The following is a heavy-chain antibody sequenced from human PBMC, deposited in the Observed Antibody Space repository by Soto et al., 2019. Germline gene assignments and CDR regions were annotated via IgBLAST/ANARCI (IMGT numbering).Heavy chain of an antibody. D-gene: IGHD3-22*01. CDR3: ARDRYYYDSSGHHPI. CDR2: IYYTGST. V-gene: IGHV4-31*03. J-gene: IGHJ4*02. CDR1: GGSVSSRGYY. Sequence: SETLSLTCTVSGGSVSSRGYYWTWIRQHPGKGLEWVACIYYTGSTYYNPSLKSRVTISVDPSKNQFSLNLSSVTAADTAVYYCARDRYYYDSSGHHPIWGQGTLVTVPQ.